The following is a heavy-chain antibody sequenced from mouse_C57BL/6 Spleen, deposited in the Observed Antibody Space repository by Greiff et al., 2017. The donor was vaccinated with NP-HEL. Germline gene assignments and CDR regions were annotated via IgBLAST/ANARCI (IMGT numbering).Heavy chain of an antibody. V-gene: IGHV14-2*01. Sequence: EVQLQQSGAELVKPGASVKLSCTASGFNIKDYYMHWVKQRTEQGLEWIGRIDPEDGETKYDPKFQGKATITADTSSNTAYLQLSSLTSEDTAVYYCADSQAWFAYWGQGTLVTVSA. CDR1: GFNIKDYY. D-gene: IGHD3-2*01. CDR2: IDPEDGET. J-gene: IGHJ3*01. CDR3: ADSQAWFAY.